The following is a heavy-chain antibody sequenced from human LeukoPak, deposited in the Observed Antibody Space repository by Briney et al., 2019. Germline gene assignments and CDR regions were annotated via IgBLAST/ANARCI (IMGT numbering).Heavy chain of an antibody. CDR1: GGSFSGYY. V-gene: IGHV4-34*01. J-gene: IGHJ4*02. Sequence: SETLSLTCAVYGGSFSGYYWSWIRQPPGKGLEWIGEINHSGSTNYNPSLKGRVTISVDTSKNQFSLKLSSVTAADTAVYYCARGRGSSGWPFDYWGQGTLVTVSS. CDR3: ARGRGSSGWPFDY. D-gene: IGHD6-19*01. CDR2: INHSGST.